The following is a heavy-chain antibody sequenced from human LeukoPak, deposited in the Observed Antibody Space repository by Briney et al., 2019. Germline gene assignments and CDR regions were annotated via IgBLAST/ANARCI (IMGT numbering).Heavy chain of an antibody. D-gene: IGHD6-19*01. J-gene: IGHJ4*02. CDR2: ISSNGVFT. V-gene: IGHV3-64D*06. Sequence: GGSLRLSCSASGFTFSSYVMYWVRQAPGKGLKYVSGISSNGVFTYYADSVKGRFTISRDNSKNTLYLQMSSLRPEDTAVCYCVTISLAGYYFDYWGQGTLVTVSS. CDR1: GFTFSSYV. CDR3: VTISLAGYYFDY.